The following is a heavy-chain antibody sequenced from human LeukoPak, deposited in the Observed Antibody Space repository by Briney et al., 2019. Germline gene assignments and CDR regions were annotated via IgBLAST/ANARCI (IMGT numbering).Heavy chain of an antibody. V-gene: IGHV1-2*02. CDR3: ASRLVVPAAIPV. Sequence: GASVKVSCKASGYTFTGYYLHWVRQAPGQGLEWMGWINPNSGGTNHAQKFQGRVTMTRDTSISTAYMELSRLRSDDTAVYYCASRLVVPAAIPVWGKGTTVTVSS. CDR2: INPNSGGT. CDR1: GYTFTGYY. J-gene: IGHJ6*04. D-gene: IGHD2-2*01.